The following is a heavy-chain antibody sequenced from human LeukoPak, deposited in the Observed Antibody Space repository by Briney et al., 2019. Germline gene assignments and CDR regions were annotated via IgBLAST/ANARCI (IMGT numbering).Heavy chain of an antibody. Sequence: ASVKVSCKASGYTFTNYGISWVRQAPGQGLEWMGWISTYNGNTNSAQKLQGRVTMTTDTSASTAYMELRSLRSDDTAVYYCAREDSSGCFDYWGQGTLVTVS. V-gene: IGHV1-18*01. D-gene: IGHD6-19*01. CDR1: GYTFTNYG. J-gene: IGHJ4*02. CDR2: ISTYNGNT. CDR3: AREDSSGCFDY.